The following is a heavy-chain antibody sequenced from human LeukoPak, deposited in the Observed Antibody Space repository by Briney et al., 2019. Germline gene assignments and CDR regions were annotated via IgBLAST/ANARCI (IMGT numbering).Heavy chain of an antibody. D-gene: IGHD6-13*01. CDR3: ARASLRYSLGYYYYYYGMDV. Sequence: SETLSLTCTVSGGSISIYYCSWIRQPPGKGLEWIGYIYYSGSTNYNPSLKSRVTISVDTSKNQFSLKLSSVTAADTAVYYCARASLRYSLGYYYYYYGMDVWGQGTTVTVSS. J-gene: IGHJ6*02. CDR2: IYYSGST. V-gene: IGHV4-59*01. CDR1: GGSISIYY.